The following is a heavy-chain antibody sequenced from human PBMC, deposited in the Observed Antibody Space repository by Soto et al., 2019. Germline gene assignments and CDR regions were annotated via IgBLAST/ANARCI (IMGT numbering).Heavy chain of an antibody. D-gene: IGHD1-20*01. J-gene: IGHJ4*02. Sequence: QVQLVQSGAEVKKPGASVKVSCKASGYTFTSYYMHWVRQAPGQGLEWMGIINPSGGSTSYAQKCEGRVTMTRDTPTSTVYMELSSLRSEDTAVYYCARGYTYGGLDYWGQGTLVTVSS. CDR2: INPSGGST. V-gene: IGHV1-46*01. CDR3: ARGYTYGGLDY. CDR1: GYTFTSYY.